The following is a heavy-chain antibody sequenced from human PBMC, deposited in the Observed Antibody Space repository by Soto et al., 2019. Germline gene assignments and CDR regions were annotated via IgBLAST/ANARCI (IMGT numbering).Heavy chain of an antibody. Sequence: PGGSLRLSCAASGFTFSSYAMSWVRQAPGKGLEWVSTISGSGGSTYYADSVKGRFTISRDNSKNTLYLQMNSLRAEDTAVYYCARVVVAAYYFDYWGQGTLVTV. CDR2: ISGSGGST. V-gene: IGHV3-23*01. J-gene: IGHJ4*02. CDR3: ARVVVAAYYFDY. D-gene: IGHD2-15*01. CDR1: GFTFSSYA.